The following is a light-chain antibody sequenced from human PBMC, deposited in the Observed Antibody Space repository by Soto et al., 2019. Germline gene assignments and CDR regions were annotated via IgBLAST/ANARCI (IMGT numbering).Light chain of an antibody. V-gene: IGKV1-39*01. Sequence: DXQMTQXPSSLSASVGDRVTITCRAXQSXXXXLNWYQQKPGKAPKLLIYAASSLQSGVPSRFSGSGSGTDFTLTXSSLQXXDFXTXXXXXXYXTPYTFGQGTKLEIK. CDR3: XXXYXTPYT. J-gene: IGKJ2*01. CDR2: AAS. CDR1: QSXXXX.